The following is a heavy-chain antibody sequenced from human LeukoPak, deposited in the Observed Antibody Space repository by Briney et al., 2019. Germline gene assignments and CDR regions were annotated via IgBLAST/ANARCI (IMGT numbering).Heavy chain of an antibody. V-gene: IGHV4-30-4*08. J-gene: IGHJ5*02. D-gene: IGHD2-2*01. CDR3: ARERSAARSIWFDP. CDR2: IYYSGST. CDR1: GGSISSGDYY. Sequence: SETLSLTCTVSGGSISSGDYYWSWIRQPPGKGLEWIGYIYYSGSTYYNPSLKSRVTISVDTSKNQFSLKLSSVTAADTAVYYCARERSAARSIWFDPWGQGTLVTVSS.